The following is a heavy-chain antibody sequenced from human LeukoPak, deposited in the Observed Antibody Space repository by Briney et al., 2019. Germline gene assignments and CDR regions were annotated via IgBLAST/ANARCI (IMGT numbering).Heavy chain of an antibody. J-gene: IGHJ4*02. D-gene: IGHD4-17*01. CDR2: IYYSGST. Sequence: SETLSLTCTVSGGSISSSSYYWGWIRQPPGKGLEWIGSIYYSGSTYYNPSLKSRVTISVDTSKNQFSLKLSSVTAADTAVYYCARHMSYGDQYYSDYWGQGTLVTVSS. CDR1: GGSISSSSYY. CDR3: ARHMSYGDQYYSDY. V-gene: IGHV4-39*01.